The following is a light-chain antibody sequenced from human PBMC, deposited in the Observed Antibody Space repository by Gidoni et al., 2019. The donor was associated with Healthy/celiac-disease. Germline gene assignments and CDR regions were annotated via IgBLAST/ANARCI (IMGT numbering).Light chain of an antibody. J-gene: IGKJ2*01. CDR3: QQYYSTPMYT. V-gene: IGKV4-1*01. CDR1: QSVLYSSNNKNY. CDR2: WAA. Sequence: DIVMTQSPDSLAVSLGERATINCKSSQSVLYSSNNKNYLAWYQQKPGQPPKLLIYWAATRESGVPDRFSGSGSGKDFTTTISSLQAEDVAVYYCQQYYSTPMYTFGQGTKLEIK.